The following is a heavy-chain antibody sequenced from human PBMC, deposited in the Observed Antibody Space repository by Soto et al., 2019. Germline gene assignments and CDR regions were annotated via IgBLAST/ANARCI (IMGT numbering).Heavy chain of an antibody. CDR2: IIPIFGTA. V-gene: IGHV1-69*13. Sequence: SVKGSFKASGGTFSSYAISWLRQAPGQGLEWMGGIIPIFGTANYAQKFQGRVTITADESTSTAYMELSSLRSADTALYYCAREASVLIPAAQPSRFDSWGQGTLVTVSS. D-gene: IGHD2-2*01. CDR3: AREASVLIPAAQPSRFDS. J-gene: IGHJ4*02. CDR1: GGTFSSYA.